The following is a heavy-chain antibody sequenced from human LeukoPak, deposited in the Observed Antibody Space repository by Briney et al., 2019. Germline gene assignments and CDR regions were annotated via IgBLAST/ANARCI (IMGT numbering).Heavy chain of an antibody. V-gene: IGHV4-30-2*05. D-gene: IGHD6-13*01. CDR2: IYHGGST. J-gene: IGHJ5*02. Sequence: SETLSLTCAVSGASISSGGYSWSWIRQPPGKALEWIGSIYHGGSTYYSPSLKSRVTISVDTSKNQFSLKLSSVTAADTAVYYCARERGIAAAGTFWFDPWGQGTLVTVSS. CDR3: ARERGIAAAGTFWFDP. CDR1: GASISSGGYS.